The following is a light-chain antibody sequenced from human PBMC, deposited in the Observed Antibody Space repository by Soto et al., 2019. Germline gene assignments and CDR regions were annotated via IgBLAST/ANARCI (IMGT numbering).Light chain of an antibody. CDR1: QSVSTN. V-gene: IGKV3-15*01. CDR3: QQYNAWPSST. J-gene: IGKJ2*02. CDR2: VAS. Sequence: IVLTQSPAALSVSPGERATLSCRASQSVSTNLAWYQQKPGQPPRLLIYVASTRATGVPARFSGSGSGTEFTLTISSMQSEDVAVYYCQQYNAWPSSTFGQGTKVEIK.